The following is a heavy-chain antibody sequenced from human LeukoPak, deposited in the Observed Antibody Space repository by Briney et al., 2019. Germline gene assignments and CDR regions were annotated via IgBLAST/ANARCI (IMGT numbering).Heavy chain of an antibody. J-gene: IGHJ4*02. D-gene: IGHD1-26*01. V-gene: IGHV3-21*01. CDR3: ARGDGSYPDY. CDR2: ISSSSYI. Sequence: GGSLRLSCAASGFTFSSDSVNWVRQAPGKGLECVSSISSSSYIYYADSVKGRFTISRDNAKNSLYLQMNSLRAEDTAVYYCARGDGSYPDYWGQGTLVTVSS. CDR1: GFTFSSDS.